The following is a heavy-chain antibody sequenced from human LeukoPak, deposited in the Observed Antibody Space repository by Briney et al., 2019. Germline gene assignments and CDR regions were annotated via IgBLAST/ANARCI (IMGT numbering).Heavy chain of an antibody. Sequence: ASVKVSCKASGYTFTSYAMHWVRQAPGQRLEWMGWINAGNGNTKYSQKFQGRVTITRDTSASTAYMELSSLRSEDTAVYYCARDRAIFREVIRKPGNYFDYWGQGTLVTVSS. J-gene: IGHJ4*02. CDR2: INAGNGNT. CDR3: ARDRAIFREVIRKPGNYFDY. V-gene: IGHV1-3*01. D-gene: IGHD3-3*01. CDR1: GYTFTSYA.